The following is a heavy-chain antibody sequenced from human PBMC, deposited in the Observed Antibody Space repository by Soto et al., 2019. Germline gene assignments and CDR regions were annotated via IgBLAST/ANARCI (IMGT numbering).Heavy chain of an antibody. D-gene: IGHD2-2*01. Sequence: PWRSLRLSCADSGYKLNSYSMSWVRKNPGKELEWVAVITATGDRTYYADSVTGRFTISRDNSKKTHFLQMTSLRAEDTDMYYCATMHGYFEYWGQGTPGIVSS. CDR2: ITATGDRT. V-gene: IGHV3-23*01. J-gene: IGHJ4*02. CDR1: GYKLNSYS. CDR3: ATMHGYFEY.